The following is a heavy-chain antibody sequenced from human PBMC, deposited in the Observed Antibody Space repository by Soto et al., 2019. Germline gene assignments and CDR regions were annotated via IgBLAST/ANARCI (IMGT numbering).Heavy chain of an antibody. J-gene: IGHJ4*02. CDR2: IDPSDSYT. V-gene: IGHV5-10-1*01. Sequence: PGESLKISCKGSGYSFTSYWISWVRQMPGKGLEWMGRIDPSDSYTNYSPSFQGHVTISADKSISTAYLQWSSLKASDTAMYYCAREHDSSGWYRGLGYWGQGTLVTVSS. CDR3: AREHDSSGWYRGLGY. D-gene: IGHD6-19*01. CDR1: GYSFTSYW.